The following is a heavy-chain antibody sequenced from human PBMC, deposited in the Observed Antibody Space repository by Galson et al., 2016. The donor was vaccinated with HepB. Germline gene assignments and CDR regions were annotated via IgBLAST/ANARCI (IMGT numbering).Heavy chain of an antibody. CDR1: GFTFTSAW. V-gene: IGHV3-15*07. D-gene: IGHD5-24*01. Sequence: SLRLSCAASGFTFTSAWMGWVRQAPGKGLEWVGRIKSKTDGGTTDYAAPVKGRFTISRDDSKNTLYLQMNSLKTEDTAVYYCTTDLWDGYPFEYWGQGTLVTVAS. CDR3: TTDLWDGYPFEY. J-gene: IGHJ4*02. CDR2: IKSKTDGGTT.